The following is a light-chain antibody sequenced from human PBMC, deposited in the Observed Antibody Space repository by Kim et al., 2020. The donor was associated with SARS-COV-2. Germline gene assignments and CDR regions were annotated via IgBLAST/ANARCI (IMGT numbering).Light chain of an antibody. J-gene: IGKJ2*01. CDR1: QSVSCNS. V-gene: IGKV3-20*01. CDR2: GAS. Sequence: SSGERATLSSKARQSVSCNSLGWYQQKPGQAPRLLIHGASIRATCIPGRVSGSGAGTDFTLTISRLEPEDFAGYYWQQCCDSSMDTFGQGTKLDI. CDR3: QQCCDSSMDT.